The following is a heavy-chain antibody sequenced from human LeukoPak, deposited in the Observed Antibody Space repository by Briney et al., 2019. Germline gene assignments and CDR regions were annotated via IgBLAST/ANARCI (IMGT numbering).Heavy chain of an antibody. V-gene: IGHV3-11*04. CDR3: ARGYCSGGSCYIFDY. D-gene: IGHD2-15*01. Sequence: GGYLRLSCAASGFTFSDYYMSWIRQAPGKGLEWISYISSSGSAIYYADSVKGRFTISRDNAKNSLYLQMNSLRAEDTAVYYCARGYCSGGSCYIFDYWGQGTLVTVSS. CDR1: GFTFSDYY. J-gene: IGHJ4*02. CDR2: ISSSGSAI.